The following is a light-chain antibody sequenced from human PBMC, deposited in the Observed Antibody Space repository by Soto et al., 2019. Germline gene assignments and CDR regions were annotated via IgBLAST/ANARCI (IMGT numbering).Light chain of an antibody. V-gene: IGLV2-23*01. Sequence: QSALTQPASGSGAPGQSITISCTGTSSDVGRYNLVSWYQQHPGKAPKLMIYEGSKRPSGVSNRFSGSKSGNTDSLTIAGLQAEDEADYYCCSYAGSVVFGGGTKLTVL. CDR1: SSDVGRYNL. CDR2: EGS. CDR3: CSYAGSVV. J-gene: IGLJ2*01.